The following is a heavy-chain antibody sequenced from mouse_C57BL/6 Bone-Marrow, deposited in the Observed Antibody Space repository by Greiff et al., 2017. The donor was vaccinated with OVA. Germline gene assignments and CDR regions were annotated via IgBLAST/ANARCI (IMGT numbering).Heavy chain of an antibody. Sequence: VQLQQPGAELVKPGASVKMSCKASGYTFTSYWITWVKQRPGQGLEWIGDIYPGSGSTNYNEKFKSKATLTVDTSSSTAYMQLSSLTSEDSAVYYCAHYYGSSLAWFAYWGQGTLVTVSA. J-gene: IGHJ3*01. CDR1: GYTFTSYW. V-gene: IGHV1-55*01. D-gene: IGHD1-1*01. CDR3: AHYYGSSLAWFAY. CDR2: IYPGSGST.